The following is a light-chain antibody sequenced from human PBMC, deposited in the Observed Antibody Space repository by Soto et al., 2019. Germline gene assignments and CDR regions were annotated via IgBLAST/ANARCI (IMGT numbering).Light chain of an antibody. Sequence: EIVMTQSPATLSVSPGERATLSCRASQSVSSNLAWYQQKPGQAPRLLIYGASTRATGIPARFSGSGSGTDFTLTISSLQAEDVAVYYCQQYYNSPFTFGPGTKVDIK. CDR2: GAS. V-gene: IGKV3-15*01. CDR1: QSVSSN. CDR3: QQYYNSPFT. J-gene: IGKJ3*01.